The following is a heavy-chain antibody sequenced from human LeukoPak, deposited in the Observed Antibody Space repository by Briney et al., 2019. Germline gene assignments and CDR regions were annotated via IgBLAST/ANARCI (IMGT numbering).Heavy chain of an antibody. D-gene: IGHD3-3*02. V-gene: IGHV3-30-3*01. CDR3: ARDRSIYYYNAMDV. J-gene: IGHJ6*02. CDR2: ISYDGGNK. CDR1: GFTFSSYA. Sequence: GGSLRLSCAASGFTFSSYAMHWVRQAPGKGLEWVAVISYDGGNKFYADSVKGRFTISRDNSKNTLYLQMDSLRAEDTAVYYCARDRSIYYYNAMDVWGQGTTVTVSS.